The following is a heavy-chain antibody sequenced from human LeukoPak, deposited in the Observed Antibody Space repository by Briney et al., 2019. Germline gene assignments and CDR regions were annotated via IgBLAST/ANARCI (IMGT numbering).Heavy chain of an antibody. CDR2: VDPEDGEP. J-gene: IGHJ4*02. CDR3: AKVSSTLASAGALSFDF. CDR1: GYTLTDYF. Sequence: ASVKISCKASGYTLTDYFIHCVQQAPGKGLEWMGHVDPEDGEPVYADKFRGRVTFRADTSTHTVFLDLSSLTSDDTAVYYCAKVSSTLASAGALSFDFWDQGTLVTVSS. D-gene: IGHD6-13*01. V-gene: IGHV1-69-2*01.